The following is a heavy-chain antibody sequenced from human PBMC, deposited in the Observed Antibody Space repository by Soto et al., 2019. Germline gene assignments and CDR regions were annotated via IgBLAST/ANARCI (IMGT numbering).Heavy chain of an antibody. V-gene: IGHV2-70*01. D-gene: IGHD5-18*01. J-gene: IGHJ6*02. CDR1: GFSLSTSGMC. CDR3: ARIRGGYSYGYTGYYGMDV. CDR2: IDWDDDK. Sequence: SGPMLVNPTQTLTLTCTFSGFSLSTSGMCVSWIRQPPGKALEWLALIDWDDDKYYSTSLKTRLTISKDTSKNQVVPTMTNMDPVDTATYYCARIRGGYSYGYTGYYGMDVWGQGTTVTVSS.